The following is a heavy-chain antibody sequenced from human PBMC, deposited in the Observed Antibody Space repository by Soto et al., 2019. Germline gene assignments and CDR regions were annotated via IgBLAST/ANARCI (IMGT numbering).Heavy chain of an antibody. CDR3: AQSRRRDSDGYKLCF. CDR1: GGSINGYY. V-gene: IGHV4-59*01. J-gene: IGHJ4*02. D-gene: IGHD5-12*01. CDR2: VYYTGTT. Sequence: ETRSLTCPISGGSINGYYWSWIRQPPGKGLEWIGYVYYTGTTKYNTSLESRVTISAATSQHKFSLRVTSVTAADTAVDYCAQSRRRDSDGYKLCFWGQGIVVTVS.